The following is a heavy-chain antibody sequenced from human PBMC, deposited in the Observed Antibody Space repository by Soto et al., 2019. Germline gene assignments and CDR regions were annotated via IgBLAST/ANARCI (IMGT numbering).Heavy chain of an antibody. CDR3: VRQGIGNLHGLVDV. CDR2: VYNTGGT. Sequence: QVQLQQSGPGLVKPSETLSLTCTVSSGPSSSHNWGWIRQSPGRGLEWIGYVYNTGGTSYNPSLKGRVTISADTSANHISLTLSSVTAAYTAIYYCVRQGIGNLHGLVDVWGQGTTVSVSS. V-gene: IGHV4-59*08. D-gene: IGHD1-1*01. CDR1: SGPSSSHN. J-gene: IGHJ6*02.